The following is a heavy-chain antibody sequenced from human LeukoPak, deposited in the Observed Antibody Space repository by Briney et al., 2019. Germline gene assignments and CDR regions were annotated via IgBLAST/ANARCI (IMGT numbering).Heavy chain of an antibody. J-gene: IGHJ4*02. D-gene: IGHD1-1*01. CDR3: ARAGNNWSFDY. V-gene: IGHV4-59*02. Sequence: SETLSLTRTVSGVSVSIYYWSWIRQPPGKGLEWIGYIYYRGNTNYNPSLKSRVTMAVDTSKNQFSLKVSSVTTADTAVYYCARAGNNWSFDYWGQGTLVTVAS. CDR1: GVSVSIYY. CDR2: IYYRGNT.